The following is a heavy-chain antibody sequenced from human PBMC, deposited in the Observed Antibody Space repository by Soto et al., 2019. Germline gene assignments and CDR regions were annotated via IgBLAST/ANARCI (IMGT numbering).Heavy chain of an antibody. CDR1: GGTFSSYA. V-gene: IGHV1-69*13. CDR2: IIPIFGTA. CDR3: ARELSSAFTGDYAIWFNP. Sequence: SVKVSCKASGGTFSSYAISWVRQAPGQGLEWMGGIIPIFGTANYAQKFQGRVTITADESTSTAYMELSSLRSEDTAVYYCARELSSAFTGDYAIWFNPWGQGTLVTVSS. J-gene: IGHJ5*02. D-gene: IGHD4-17*01.